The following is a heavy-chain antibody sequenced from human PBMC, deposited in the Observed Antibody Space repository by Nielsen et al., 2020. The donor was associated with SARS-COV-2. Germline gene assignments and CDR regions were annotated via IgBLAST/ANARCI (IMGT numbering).Heavy chain of an antibody. D-gene: IGHD6-19*01. J-gene: IGHJ4*02. CDR1: GFTFSSYR. CDR2: ISSSGGYI. V-gene: IGHV3-21*01. CDR3: ARGITVADPDY. Sequence: GESLKISCAASGFTFSSYRMHWVRQAPGKGLEWVSSISSSGGYIYHADSIKGRFTISRDNAKNSLYLQMNSLRAEDTAVYYCARGITVADPDYWGQGTLVTVSS.